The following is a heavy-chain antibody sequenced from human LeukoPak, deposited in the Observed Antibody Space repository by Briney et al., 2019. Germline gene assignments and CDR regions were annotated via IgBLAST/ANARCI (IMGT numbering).Heavy chain of an antibody. D-gene: IGHD3-3*01. V-gene: IGHV3-7*03. CDR2: IKQDGSEK. J-gene: IGHJ4*02. Sequence: GGSLILSCVVSGFHFGDVWMSWVRQAPGEGLEWVANIKQDGSEKYYVDSVKGRFTISRDSSLYLQMDRLRAEDTAVYYCAKEIGWSGYRPCYFDSWGQGTLVTVSS. CDR1: GFHFGDVW. CDR3: AKEIGWSGYRPCYFDS.